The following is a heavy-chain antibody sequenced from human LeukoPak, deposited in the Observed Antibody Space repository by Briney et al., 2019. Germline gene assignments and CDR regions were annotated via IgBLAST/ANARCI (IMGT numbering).Heavy chain of an antibody. CDR1: GFTLNTHW. CDR2: IKQDGRDT. Sequence: PGGSLRLSCAASGFTLNTHWMSWVRQAPGKGLEWVANIKQDGRDTYYVDSVKGRFTISRDNAKNSLNLQMNSLRAEDTAMYYCATSEGYWSQGTLVTVSS. V-gene: IGHV3-7*03. CDR3: ATSEGY. J-gene: IGHJ4*02.